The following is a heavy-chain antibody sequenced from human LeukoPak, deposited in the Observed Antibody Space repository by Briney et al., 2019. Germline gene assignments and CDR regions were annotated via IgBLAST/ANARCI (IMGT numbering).Heavy chain of an antibody. Sequence: SETLSLTCSVSGYSINSGSYWGWIRQPPGKGLEWIASIHHSGSTYYNPSLKSRVTIPVDSSKTQLSLKLTSMTAADTAVYYCARAFGVVIYFDYWGQGTLVTVSS. CDR1: GYSINSGSY. V-gene: IGHV4-38-2*02. CDR2: IHHSGST. J-gene: IGHJ4*02. CDR3: ARAFGVVIYFDY. D-gene: IGHD3-3*01.